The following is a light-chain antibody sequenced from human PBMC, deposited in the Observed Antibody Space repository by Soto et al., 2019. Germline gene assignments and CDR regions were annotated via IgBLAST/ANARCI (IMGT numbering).Light chain of an antibody. V-gene: IGLV1-40*01. CDR1: SSNIGAGYD. Sequence: QLVLTQPPSVSGAPGQRVTISCTGGSSNIGAGYDVHWYQQLPGAAPKLLIYDNSNRPSGVPDRFSGSKSGASASLAITGLQAEDEADYYCQSYDSSLPWVFGGGTKLTVL. CDR3: QSYDSSLPWV. J-gene: IGLJ3*02. CDR2: DNS.